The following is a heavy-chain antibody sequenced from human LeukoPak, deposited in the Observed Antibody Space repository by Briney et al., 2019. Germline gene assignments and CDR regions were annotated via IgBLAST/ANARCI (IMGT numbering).Heavy chain of an antibody. D-gene: IGHD1-26*01. V-gene: IGHV1-46*01. J-gene: IGHJ3*02. CDR3: ARVSMGATYFRAFDI. CDR1: GYTFTNYY. CDR2: INPSGGGT. Sequence: ASVKVSCKASGYTFTNYYMHWVRPAPGQGLEWMGMINPSGGGTGYAQRFQGRVTMTRDTSTSTVYMDLSSLRSEDTAVYYCARVSMGATYFRAFDIWGQGTMVTVSS.